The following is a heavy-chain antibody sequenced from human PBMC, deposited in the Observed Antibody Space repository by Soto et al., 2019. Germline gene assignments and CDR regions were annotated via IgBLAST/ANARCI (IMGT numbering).Heavy chain of an antibody. CDR3: ARMSLVTEMGPDAFDI. CDR2: IYYSGST. J-gene: IGHJ3*02. Sequence: PSETLSLTCTVSGGSISSSGYYWGWIRQPPGKGLEWIGNIYYSGSTYYNPSLKSRVTISVDTSKNQFSLKLSSVTAADTAVYYCARMSLVTEMGPDAFDIWGQGTMVTVSS. D-gene: IGHD2-8*02. V-gene: IGHV4-31*03. CDR1: GGSISSSGYY.